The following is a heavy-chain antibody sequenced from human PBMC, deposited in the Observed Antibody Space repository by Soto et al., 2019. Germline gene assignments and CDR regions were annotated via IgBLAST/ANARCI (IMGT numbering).Heavy chain of an antibody. J-gene: IGHJ6*02. CDR1: GDSISRNGHF. V-gene: IGHV4-31*03. D-gene: IGHD3-10*01. Sequence: SETLSLACTVSGDSISRNGHFWTWIRQHPGKGLEWIGYIYYSGSSYYNPSLKSRVIISVDTSKNQFSLNLTAVTAADTAVYYCARGTMLRGPGYYYAMDIWGQGTTVTVSS. CDR3: ARGTMLRGPGYYYAMDI. CDR2: IYYSGSS.